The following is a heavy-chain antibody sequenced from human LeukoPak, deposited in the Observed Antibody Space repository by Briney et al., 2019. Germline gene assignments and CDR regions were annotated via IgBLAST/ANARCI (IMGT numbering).Heavy chain of an antibody. CDR3: ARTDFWSGYYHDPFDP. CDR2: IYYSGST. V-gene: IGHV4-59*01. CDR1: GGSISSYY. J-gene: IGHJ5*02. D-gene: IGHD3-3*01. Sequence: SETLSLTCTVSGGSISSYYWSWIRQPPGKGLEWIGYIYYSGSTNYNPSLKSRVTISVDTSKNQFSLKLSSVTAADTAVYYCARTDFWSGYYHDPFDPWGQGTLVTVSS.